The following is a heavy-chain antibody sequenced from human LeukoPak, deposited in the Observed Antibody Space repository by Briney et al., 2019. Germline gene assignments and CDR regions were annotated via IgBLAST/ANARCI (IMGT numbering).Heavy chain of an antibody. CDR2: INSDSGGT. D-gene: IGHD4-17*01. CDR3: ARDTITVTTPYFDY. CDR1: GYTFTGYY. J-gene: IGHJ4*02. Sequence: ASVKVSCKASGYTFTGYYIDWVRQAPGQGLEWMGWINSDSGGTNYAQKFQGRVTMTRDASTSTAYMELSSLRSDDTAFYYCARDTITVTTPYFDYWGQGTLVTVPS. V-gene: IGHV1-2*02.